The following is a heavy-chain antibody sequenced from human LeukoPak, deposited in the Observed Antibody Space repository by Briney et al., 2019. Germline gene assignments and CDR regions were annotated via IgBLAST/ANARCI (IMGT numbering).Heavy chain of an antibody. Sequence: GASVKVSCKASGGTFSRYAISWVRQAPGQGLEWMGGIIPIFGTANYAQKFQGRVTITADESTSTAYMELSSLRSEDTAVYYCARVTIDYGDYWFDPWGQGTLVTVSS. CDR1: GGTFSRYA. CDR3: ARVTIDYGDYWFDP. J-gene: IGHJ5*02. D-gene: IGHD4-17*01. CDR2: IIPIFGTA. V-gene: IGHV1-69*13.